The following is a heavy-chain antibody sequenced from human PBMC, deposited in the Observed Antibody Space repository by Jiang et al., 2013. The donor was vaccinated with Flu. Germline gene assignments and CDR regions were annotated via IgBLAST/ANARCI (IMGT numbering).Heavy chain of an antibody. V-gene: IGHV3-7*03. D-gene: IGHD2/OR15-2a*01. CDR1: GFTFRDYW. J-gene: IGHJ6*02. Sequence: QLVESGEGLVQPGGSLRLSCGVSGFTFRDYWMSWVRQAPGKGLEWVANINQDGSETFYLDSVKGRFTTIRDNAKNLVHLQMKTLRSEDTAVYYCARGWRIVILDVWGQGTTVTVSS. CDR3: ARGWRIVILDV. CDR2: INQDGSET.